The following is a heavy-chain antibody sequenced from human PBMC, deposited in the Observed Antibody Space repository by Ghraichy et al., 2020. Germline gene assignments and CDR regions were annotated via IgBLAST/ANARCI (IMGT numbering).Heavy chain of an antibody. J-gene: IGHJ4*02. CDR1: GFTFSNYA. Sequence: GGSLRLSCASSGFTFSNYAMHWVRQAPGKGLEWVSVISYDGSNKYYADSVKGRVTISRDNSKNTLYLQMNSLRAEDTAVYYCAKMGGLYYYDSSGYFYDYWGQGTLVTVSS. D-gene: IGHD3-22*01. V-gene: IGHV3-30*18. CDR2: ISYDGSNK. CDR3: AKMGGLYYYDSSGYFYDY.